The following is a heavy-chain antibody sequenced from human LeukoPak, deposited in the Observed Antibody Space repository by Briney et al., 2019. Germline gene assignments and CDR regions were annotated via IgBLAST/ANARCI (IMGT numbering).Heavy chain of an antibody. Sequence: ASVKVSCKTSGFLFSAYYMHWVQQAPGKGFRWMGRIDPEDGKSTYAEDFQGRVTLTADMSTDTAYMELSRLTSEDTALYYCKTGRGAYAVFDIWGQGSLVIVSS. V-gene: IGHV1-69-2*01. J-gene: IGHJ4*02. CDR1: GFLFSAYY. CDR3: KTGRGAYAVFDI. D-gene: IGHD2-21*01. CDR2: IDPEDGKS.